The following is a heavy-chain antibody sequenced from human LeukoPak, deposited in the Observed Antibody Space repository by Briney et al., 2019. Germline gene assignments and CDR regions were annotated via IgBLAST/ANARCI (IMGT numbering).Heavy chain of an antibody. CDR1: GGSISSGGYY. CDR3: AREYYDFWSGYPNYFDY. V-gene: IGHV4-31*03. CDR2: IYYSGST. D-gene: IGHD3-3*01. J-gene: IGHJ4*02. Sequence: SQTLSLTCTVSGGSISSGGYYWSWIRQHPGKGLEWIGYIYYSGSTYYNPSLKSRVTISVDTSKNQFSLKLSSVTAADTAVYYCAREYYDFWSGYPNYFDYWGQGTLVIVSS.